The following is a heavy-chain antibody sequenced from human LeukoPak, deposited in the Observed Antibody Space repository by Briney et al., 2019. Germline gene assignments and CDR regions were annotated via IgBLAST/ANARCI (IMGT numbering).Heavy chain of an antibody. CDR2: ISGSGTTI. J-gene: IGHJ4*02. CDR1: GFTFSDXX. CDR3: ARGGSYNDY. V-gene: IGHV3-11*04. Sequence: SGFTFSDXXXXXXRQXPGKXLEWLSYISGSGTTIYYADSVKGRFTISRDTAKNSLYLQMNSLRAEDTAVYYCARGGSYNDYWGQGTLVTVSS. D-gene: IGHD1-26*01.